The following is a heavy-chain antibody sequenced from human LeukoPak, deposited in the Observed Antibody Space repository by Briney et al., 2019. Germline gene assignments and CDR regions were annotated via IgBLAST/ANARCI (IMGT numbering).Heavy chain of an antibody. V-gene: IGHV1-69*04. CDR1: GGTFSSYA. CDR3: ARDPIGHRELPFDY. J-gene: IGHJ4*02. D-gene: IGHD1-7*01. CDR2: IIPILGIA. Sequence: SVKVSCKASGGTFSSYAISWVRQAPGQGLEWMGRIIPILGIANYAQKFQGRVTITADKPTSTAYMELSSLRSEDTAVYYCARDPIGHRELPFDYWGQGTLVTVSS.